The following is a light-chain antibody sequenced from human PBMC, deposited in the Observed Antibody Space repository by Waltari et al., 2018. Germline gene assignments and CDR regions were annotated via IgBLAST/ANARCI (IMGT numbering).Light chain of an antibody. CDR2: KAS. CDR1: QSSTRW. CDR3: QHYDSYSAT. J-gene: IGKJ4*02. Sequence: DIQMTQSPSTLSASVGDRVTITCRASQSSTRWLAWYQQKPGKAPKLLSYKASILESGVPSRFSGGGSGTEFTLTISSLQPDDFATYYCQHYDSYSATFGRGTKVEIK. V-gene: IGKV1-5*03.